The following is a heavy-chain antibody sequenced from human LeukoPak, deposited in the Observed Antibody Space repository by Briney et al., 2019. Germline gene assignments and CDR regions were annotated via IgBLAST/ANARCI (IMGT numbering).Heavy chain of an antibody. D-gene: IGHD6-19*01. CDR2: INPNSGDT. V-gene: IGHV1-2*06. CDR1: VYTFTGYY. J-gene: IGHJ4*02. Sequence: ASVKVSCKASVYTFTGYYMHWVRQAPGQGLEWMGRINPNSGDTNYAQKFQGRVTMTRDTSISTAYMELSRLRSDDTAVYYCARVLGGWNYFDYWGQGTLVTVSS. CDR3: ARVLGGWNYFDY.